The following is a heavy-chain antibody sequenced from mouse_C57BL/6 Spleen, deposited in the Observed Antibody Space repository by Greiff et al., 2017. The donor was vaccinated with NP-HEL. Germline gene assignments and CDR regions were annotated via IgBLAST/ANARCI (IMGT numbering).Heavy chain of an antibody. D-gene: IGHD2-4*01. V-gene: IGHV1-26*01. J-gene: IGHJ4*01. CDR3: ARGGLRSYAMDY. CDR2: INPNNGGT. CDR1: GYTFTDYY. Sequence: EVQLQQSGPELVKPGASVKISCKASGYTFTDYYMNWVKQSHGKSLEWIGDINPNNGGTSYNQKFKGKATLTVDKSSSTAYMELRSLTSEDSAVYYGARGGLRSYAMDYWGQGTSVTVSS.